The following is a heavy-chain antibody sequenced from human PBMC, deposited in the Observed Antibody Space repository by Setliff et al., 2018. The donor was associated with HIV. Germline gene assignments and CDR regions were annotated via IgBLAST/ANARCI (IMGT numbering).Heavy chain of an antibody. CDR2: VKNDGTST. V-gene: IGHV3-74*01. CDR1: GFTFSDYW. Sequence: GGSLRLSCAASGFTFSDYWMHWVRQAPGKGLVWVSRVKNDGTSTDYADSVRGRFAISRDNAKNTLYLQMNSLRVEDTAVYYCARRGMVPATLDFWGQGTPVTVSS. CDR3: ARRGMVPATLDF. J-gene: IGHJ4*02. D-gene: IGHD2-21*02.